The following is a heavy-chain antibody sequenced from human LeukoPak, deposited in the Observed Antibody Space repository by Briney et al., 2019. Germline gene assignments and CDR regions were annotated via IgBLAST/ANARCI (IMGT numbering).Heavy chain of an antibody. CDR2: IRSKAYGGTT. CDR1: GFHFSTYN. J-gene: IGHJ4*02. D-gene: IGHD2-2*03. CDR3: TSDGSYDY. Sequence: AGGSLRLSCAASGFHFSTYNMNWVRQAPGKGLEWVGFIRSKAYGGTTEYAASVKGRFTISRDDSKSIAYLQMNSLKSEDTAVYYCTSDGSYDYWGQGTLVTVSS. V-gene: IGHV3-49*04.